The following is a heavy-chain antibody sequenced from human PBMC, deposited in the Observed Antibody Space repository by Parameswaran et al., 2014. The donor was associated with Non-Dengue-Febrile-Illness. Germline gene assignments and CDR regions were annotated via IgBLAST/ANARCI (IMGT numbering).Heavy chain of an antibody. Sequence: VRQGSREGAWRWVANIKQDGSEKYYVDSVKGRFTISRDNAKNSLYLQMNSLRAEDTAVYYCARDQGMTTGGFDYWGQGTLVTVSS. CDR3: ARDQGMTTGGFDY. CDR2: IKQDGSEK. V-gene: IGHV3-7*01. J-gene: IGHJ4*02. D-gene: IGHD4-11*01.